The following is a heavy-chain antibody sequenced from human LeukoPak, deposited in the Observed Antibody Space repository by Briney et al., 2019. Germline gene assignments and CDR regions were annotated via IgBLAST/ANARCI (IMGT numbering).Heavy chain of an antibody. V-gene: IGHV3-43*01. CDR1: GFSYNSYS. CDR2: ICGHGYST. CDR3: AKDMGLIRSSPVDFGDFFEY. D-gene: IGHD4-17*01. Sequence: GDSLRHSCGACGFSYNSYSILWLRAAPAKGVECVSLICGHGYSTYHADSVKGRFTISRDNNKDPLYLQMHSLRTQDTAFYYCAKDMGLIRSSPVDFGDFFEYWGQGSLVTVSS. J-gene: IGHJ4*02.